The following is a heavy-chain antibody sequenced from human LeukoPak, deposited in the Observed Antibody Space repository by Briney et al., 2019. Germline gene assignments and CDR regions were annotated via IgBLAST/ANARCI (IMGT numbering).Heavy chain of an antibody. CDR1: GGSISSSSDY. Sequence: PSETLSLTCTVSGGSISSSSDYWSWIRQPAGKGLEWIGRIYTSGSTNYNPSLKSRVTISGDTSKNQFSLRLSSVTAADTAVYYCARASYSYDINGWVPFDYWGQGTLVTVSS. D-gene: IGHD3-22*01. CDR2: IYTSGST. J-gene: IGHJ4*02. V-gene: IGHV4-61*02. CDR3: ARASYSYDINGWVPFDY.